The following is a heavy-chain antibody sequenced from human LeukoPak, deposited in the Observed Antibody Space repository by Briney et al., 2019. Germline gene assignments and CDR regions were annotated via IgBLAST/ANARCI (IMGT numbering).Heavy chain of an antibody. CDR2: IRNDGSDK. J-gene: IGHJ3*02. CDR1: GLTFSNHG. Sequence: GGSLRLSCATAGLTFSNHGMHWVRQAPGKGLEWVTFIRNDGSDKYYADSAKGRFTISRDNSKNTLYLQMNTLRAEDTAVYYCAKDKGVVAFDIWGQGTMVTVSS. CDR3: AKDKGVVAFDI. D-gene: IGHD2-15*01. V-gene: IGHV3-30*02.